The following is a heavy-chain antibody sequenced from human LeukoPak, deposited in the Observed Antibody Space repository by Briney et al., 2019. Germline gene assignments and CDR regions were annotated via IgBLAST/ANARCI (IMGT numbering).Heavy chain of an antibody. CDR2: IKEDGSEK. V-gene: IGHV3-7*01. Sequence: PGGSLRLSCAASGLSLSNFWMSWVRQAPGKGLEWVAHIKEDGSEKRYVDSVKGRFTISRDNASLYLQMNSLRAEDTAVYYCARAPRGGYSGSYLDYWGQGTLVTVSS. J-gene: IGHJ4*02. D-gene: IGHD1-26*01. CDR1: GLSLSNFW. CDR3: ARAPRGGYSGSYLDY.